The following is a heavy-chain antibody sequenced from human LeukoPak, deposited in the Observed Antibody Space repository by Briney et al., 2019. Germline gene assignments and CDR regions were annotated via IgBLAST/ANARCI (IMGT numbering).Heavy chain of an antibody. CDR3: ARDDSSGYYVDY. CDR2: IYYSGST. Sequence: SETLSLTCTVSGGSISSSSYYWGWIRQPPGKGLEWIGCIYYSGSTYYNPSLKSRVTISVDTSKNQFSLKLSSVTAADTAVYYCARDDSSGYYVDYWGQGTLVTVSS. D-gene: IGHD3-22*01. V-gene: IGHV4-39*07. J-gene: IGHJ4*02. CDR1: GGSISSSSYY.